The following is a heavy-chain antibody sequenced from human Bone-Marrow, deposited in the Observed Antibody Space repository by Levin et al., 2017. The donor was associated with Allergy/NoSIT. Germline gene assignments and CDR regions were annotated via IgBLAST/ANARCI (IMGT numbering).Heavy chain of an antibody. CDR2: INSNSAYI. V-gene: IGHV3-21*04. CDR3: ASGLTASGGLDV. Sequence: LSLTCAVSGVTRNNYTLTWVRQPPGKGLEWVSSINSNSAYIHYGDSVKGRFTISRDNSKKLLFLQMNSLRDEDTATYYCASGLTASGGLDVWGHGTTVTVSS. CDR1: GVTRNNYT. J-gene: IGHJ6*02. D-gene: IGHD3-16*01.